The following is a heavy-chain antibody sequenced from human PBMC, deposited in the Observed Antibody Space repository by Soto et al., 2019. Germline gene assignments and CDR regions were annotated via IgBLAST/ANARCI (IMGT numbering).Heavy chain of an antibody. V-gene: IGHV3-53*04. J-gene: IGHJ4*02. Sequence: EVRLVESGGDLVQPGGSLRLSCLASGFTVGSKFMTWVRQAPGRGLGWVSVLHSGGSTYYADSVKGRFTISRDDSKNTLSLQMNGLRPEDTAVYYCARVDFGDDYWGQGTLVTVSS. CDR1: GFTVGSKF. D-gene: IGHD4-17*01. CDR3: ARVDFGDDY. CDR2: LHSGGST.